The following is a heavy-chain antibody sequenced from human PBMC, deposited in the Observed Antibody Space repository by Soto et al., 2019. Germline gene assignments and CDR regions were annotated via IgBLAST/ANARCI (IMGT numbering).Heavy chain of an antibody. CDR2: IHYTGNT. CDR3: ARLHFCDVWSGSVPMDV. Sequence: QVQLQESGPGLVKPSETLSLTCTVSGGSVSSGTYQWSWIRQSPGKGLEWIGYIHYTGNTNYNPPLKSGVSISVDTSKNSFSLKLTSVTAADTALYFCARLHFCDVWSGSVPMDVWGQGTAVTVSS. V-gene: IGHV4-61*03. J-gene: IGHJ6*02. CDR1: GGSVSSGTYQ. D-gene: IGHD3-3*01.